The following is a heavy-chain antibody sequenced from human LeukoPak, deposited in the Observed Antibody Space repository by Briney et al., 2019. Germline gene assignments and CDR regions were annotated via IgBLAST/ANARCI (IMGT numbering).Heavy chain of an antibody. V-gene: IGHV4-59*08. CDR1: GGSISSYY. CDR3: ARGPPLPGFWSGYSTYYFDY. Sequence: SETLSLTCTVSGGSISSYYWSWIRQPPGKGLEWIGYIYYSGSTNYNPSLKSRVTISVDTSKNQFSLKLSSVTAADTAVYYCARGPPLPGFWSGYSTYYFDYWGQGTLVTVSS. J-gene: IGHJ4*02. D-gene: IGHD3-3*01. CDR2: IYYSGST.